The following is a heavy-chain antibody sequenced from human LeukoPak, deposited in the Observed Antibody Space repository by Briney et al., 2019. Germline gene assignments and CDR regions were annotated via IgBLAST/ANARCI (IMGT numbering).Heavy chain of an antibody. CDR2: IYTSGST. V-gene: IGHV4-61*02. D-gene: IGHD3-10*01. J-gene: IGHJ4*02. CDR3: ARDTYGSGSEVFDY. CDR1: GGSISSGSYY. Sequence: SETLSLTCTVSGGSISSGSYYWSWIRQPAGKGLEWIGRIYTSGSTNYNPSLKSRVTISVDTSKNQFSLKLSSVTAADTAVYYCARDTYGSGSEVFDYWGQGTLVTVSS.